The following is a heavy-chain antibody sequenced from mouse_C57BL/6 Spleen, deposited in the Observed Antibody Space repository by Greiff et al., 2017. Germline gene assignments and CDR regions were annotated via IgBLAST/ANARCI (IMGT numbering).Heavy chain of an antibody. D-gene: IGHD2-3*01. CDR2: INPSSGYT. J-gene: IGHJ4*01. Sequence: QVQLQQSGAELAKPGASVTLSCKASGYTFTSYWMHWVKQRPGQGLEWIGYINPSSGYTKYNQKFKDKATLTADKSSSTAYMQLSSLTYEDSAVYYCARGWSLLGYAMDYWGQGTSVTVSS. CDR1: GYTFTSYW. CDR3: ARGWSLLGYAMDY. V-gene: IGHV1-7*01.